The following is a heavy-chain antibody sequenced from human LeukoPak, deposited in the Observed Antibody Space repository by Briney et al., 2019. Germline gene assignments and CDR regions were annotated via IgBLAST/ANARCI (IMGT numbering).Heavy chain of an antibody. D-gene: IGHD4-11*01. CDR1: GFTFSSYA. J-gene: IGHJ6*02. CDR3: AGETTPNYYYYGMDV. Sequence: GGSLRLSCAASGFTFSSYAMHWVRQAPGKGLESVSAISSIGGSTYYANSVKGRFTISRDNSKNTLYLQMGGLRAEDMAVYYCAGETTPNYYYYGMDVWGQGTTVTVSS. CDR2: ISSIGGST. V-gene: IGHV3-64*01.